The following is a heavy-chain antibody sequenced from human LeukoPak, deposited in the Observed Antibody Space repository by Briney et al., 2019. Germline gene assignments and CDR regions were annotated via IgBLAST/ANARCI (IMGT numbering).Heavy chain of an antibody. CDR2: INHSGST. V-gene: IGHV4-34*01. CDR1: GGSFSGYY. D-gene: IGHD2-15*01. CDR3: AREGSARRRFDY. Sequence: SETLSLTCAVYGGSFSGYYWSWIRQPPGKGLEWIREINHSGSTNYNPSLKSRVTISVDTSKNQFSLKLSSVTAADTAVYYCAREGSARRRFDYWGQGTLVTVSS. J-gene: IGHJ4*02.